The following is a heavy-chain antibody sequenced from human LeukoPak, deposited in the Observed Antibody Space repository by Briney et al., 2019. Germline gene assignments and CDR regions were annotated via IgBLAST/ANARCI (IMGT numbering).Heavy chain of an antibody. CDR2: FDPEDGET. V-gene: IGHV1-24*01. J-gene: IGHJ3*02. D-gene: IGHD4-23*01. Sequence: ASVKVSCKVSGYTLTELSMHWVRQAPGKGLEWMGGFDPEDGETIYARKFQGRVTMTEDTSTDTAYMELSSLRSEDTAVYYCATFDYGGSDAFDIWGQGTMVTVSS. CDR3: ATFDYGGSDAFDI. CDR1: GYTLTELS.